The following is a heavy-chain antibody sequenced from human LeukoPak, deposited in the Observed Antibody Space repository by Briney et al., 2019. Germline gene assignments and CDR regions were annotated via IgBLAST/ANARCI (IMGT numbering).Heavy chain of an antibody. Sequence: ASVKVSCKVSGYTLTELSMHWVRQAPGKGLEWMGGFDPEDGETIYAQKFQGRVTMTEDTSTDTAYMELCSLRSEDTAVYYCATIGYSSGWPEDYWGQGTLVTVSS. J-gene: IGHJ4*02. CDR3: ATIGYSSGWPEDY. V-gene: IGHV1-24*01. CDR2: FDPEDGET. CDR1: GYTLTELS. D-gene: IGHD6-19*01.